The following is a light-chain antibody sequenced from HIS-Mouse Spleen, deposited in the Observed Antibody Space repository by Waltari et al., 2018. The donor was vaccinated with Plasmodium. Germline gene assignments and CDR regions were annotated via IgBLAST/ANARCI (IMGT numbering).Light chain of an antibody. Sequence: SYVLTQPPSVSVAPGQTARITCGGNNIGSKSVHWYQQKPGQAPVLVLYEDSKRPSGIPEGCSGSSSGTSATLTISGAQVEDEADYYCYSTDSSGNHRVFGGGTKLTVL. CDR3: YSTDSSGNHRV. CDR1: NIGSKS. V-gene: IGLV3-10*01. J-gene: IGLJ3*02. CDR2: EDS.